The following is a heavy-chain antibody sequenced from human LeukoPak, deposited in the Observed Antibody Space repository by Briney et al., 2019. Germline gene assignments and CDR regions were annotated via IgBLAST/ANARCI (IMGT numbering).Heavy chain of an antibody. V-gene: IGHV3-9*01. D-gene: IGHD1-14*01. CDR2: ISWNSATI. CDR3: AKGTPISRFSPGDV. CDR1: GFTFDDYA. J-gene: IGHJ6*02. Sequence: GRSLRLSCAASGFTFDDYAMHWVRQAPGKGLEWVSHISWNSATIGYAVSVKGRFTISRDNAKNSLYLQMNSLRPEDTALYYCAKGTPISRFSPGDVWGQGTTVTVSS.